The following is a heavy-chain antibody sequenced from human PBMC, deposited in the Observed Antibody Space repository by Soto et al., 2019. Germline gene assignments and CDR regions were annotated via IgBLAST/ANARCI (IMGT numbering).Heavy chain of an antibody. CDR3: ARDLGYGVDY. CDR2: IYFSGST. CDR1: GGSISSSSYY. Sequence: SETLSLTCTVSGGSISSSSYYWGWIRQPPGKGLEWIGNIYFSGSTNYNPSLKSRVTISVDTSKNQFSLKLSSVTAADTAVYYCARDLGYGVDYWGQGTLVTVSS. J-gene: IGHJ4*02. V-gene: IGHV4-39*07. D-gene: IGHD4-17*01.